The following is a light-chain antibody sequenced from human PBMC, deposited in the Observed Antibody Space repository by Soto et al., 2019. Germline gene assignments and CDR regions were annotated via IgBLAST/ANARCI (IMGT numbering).Light chain of an antibody. CDR3: QQYYSYPIT. CDR2: KTS. CDR1: QSISNW. V-gene: IGKV1-5*03. Sequence: DIQMTQSHSTLSASVGDRVTITCRASQSISNWLAWYQQKPGKAPKLLIYKTSNLESGVPSRFSGSGSGTEFSLTISSLQPDDFATYYCQQYYSYPITFGQGTRLEIK. J-gene: IGKJ5*01.